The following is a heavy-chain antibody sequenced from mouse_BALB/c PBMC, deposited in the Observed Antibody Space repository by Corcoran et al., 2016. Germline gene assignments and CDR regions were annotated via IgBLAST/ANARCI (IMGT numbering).Heavy chain of an antibody. CDR3: ATTVVDY. D-gene: IGHD1-1*01. CDR2: IYPGSGNT. J-gene: IGHJ2*01. Sequence: QVQLQQSGAELARPGASVKLSCKASGYTFTDYYINWVKQRTGQGLEWIGEIYPGSGNTYYNEKFKGKATLTADKSSSTAYMQLSSLTSEDSAVYFCATTVVDYWGQGTTLTVSS. V-gene: IGHV1-77*01. CDR1: GYTFTDYY.